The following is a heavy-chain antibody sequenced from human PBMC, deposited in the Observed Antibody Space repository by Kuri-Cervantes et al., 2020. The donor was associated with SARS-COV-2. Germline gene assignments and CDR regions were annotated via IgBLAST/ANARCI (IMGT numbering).Heavy chain of an antibody. D-gene: IGHD3-22*01. J-gene: IGHJ3*02. CDR1: GYTFISYG. CDR3: ARGPYYYDSSGYEGAFDI. V-gene: IGHV7-4-1*02. Sequence: ASVKVSCKSSGYTFISYGFSWGRQAPGQWLEWMGWITTNTGDPTYAQGFTGWFVFSLDTSVSTAYMQISSLKAEDTAVYYCARGPYYYDSSGYEGAFDIWGQGTRVTVSS. CDR2: ITTNTGDP.